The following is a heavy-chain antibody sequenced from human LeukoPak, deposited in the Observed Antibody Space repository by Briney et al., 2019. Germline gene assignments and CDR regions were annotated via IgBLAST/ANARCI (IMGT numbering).Heavy chain of an antibody. V-gene: IGHV1-69*05. D-gene: IGHD6-6*01. CDR2: IIPIFGTA. CDR3: AREWDSSSSRGRFDP. Sequence: SVKVSCKASGGTFSSYAISWVRQAPGQGLEWMGGIIPIFGTANYAQKFQGRVTFTTDESTSTAYMELSSLRSEDTAVYYCAREWDSSSSRGRFDPWGQGTLVTVSS. J-gene: IGHJ5*02. CDR1: GGTFSSYA.